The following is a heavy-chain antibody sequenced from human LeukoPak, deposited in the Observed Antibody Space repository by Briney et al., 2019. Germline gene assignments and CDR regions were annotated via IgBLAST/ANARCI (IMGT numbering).Heavy chain of an antibody. D-gene: IGHD3-10*01. J-gene: IGHJ6*02. CDR2: INHSGST. CDR3: ARGRVLYYGSGRPYYYGMDV. CDR1: GGSFSGYY. Sequence: PSETLSLTCAVYGGSFSGYYWSWIRQPPGKGLEWIGEINHSGSTNYNPSLKSRVTISVDTSKNQFSLKLSSVTAADTAVYYCARGRVLYYGSGRPYYYGMDVWGQGTTVTVSS. V-gene: IGHV4-34*01.